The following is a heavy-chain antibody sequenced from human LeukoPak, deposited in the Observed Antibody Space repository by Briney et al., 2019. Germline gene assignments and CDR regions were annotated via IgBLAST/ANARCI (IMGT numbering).Heavy chain of an antibody. CDR1: GFTFSSFD. CDR3: ARNNYGDS. V-gene: IGHV3-48*03. Sequence: GGSLRLSCAASGFTFSSFDMNWVRQAPGKGLEWISYISSGGRTIYYADSVKGRFTISRDNAKNLLYLQMNSLRAEDTAVYYCARNNYGDSWGQGTRVTASS. J-gene: IGHJ4*02. CDR2: ISSGGRTI.